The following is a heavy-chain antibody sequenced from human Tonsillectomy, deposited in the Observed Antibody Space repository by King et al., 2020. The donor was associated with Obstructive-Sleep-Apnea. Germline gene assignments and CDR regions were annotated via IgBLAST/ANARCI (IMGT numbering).Heavy chain of an antibody. CDR3: AKGRYSSTQYYFDY. J-gene: IGHJ4*02. CDR2: ISGSSDNT. Sequence: VQLVESGGGLVQPGGSLRLSCAASGFTFDNYGMSWVRQAPGKGLEWVSVISGSSDNTYYADFVKGRFTISRDNSKNTLYLHMNSLRAEDTAVYYCAKGRYSSTQYYFDYWGQGTLVTVTS. V-gene: IGHV3-23*04. CDR1: GFTFDNYG. D-gene: IGHD6-13*01.